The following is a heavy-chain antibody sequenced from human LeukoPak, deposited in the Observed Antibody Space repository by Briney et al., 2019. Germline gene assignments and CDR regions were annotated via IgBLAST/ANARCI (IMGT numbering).Heavy chain of an antibody. CDR2: INHSGST. V-gene: IGHV4-34*01. CDR1: GGSFSGYY. D-gene: IGHD2-2*01. CDR3: ARARYCSSTSCWNWFDP. Sequence: SETLSLTCAVYGGSFSGYYWSWIRQPPGKGLEWIGEINHSGSTNYNPSLKSRVTISVDTSKNQFSLKLSSVTAADTAVYYCARARYCSSTSCWNWFDPWGQGTLVTVSS. J-gene: IGHJ5*02.